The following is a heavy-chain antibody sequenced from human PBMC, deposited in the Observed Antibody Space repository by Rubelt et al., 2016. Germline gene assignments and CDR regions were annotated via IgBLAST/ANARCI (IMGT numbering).Heavy chain of an antibody. D-gene: IGHD5-24*01. CDR2: INPSGGST. V-gene: IGHV1-46*01. CDR1: GYTFTSYY. J-gene: IGHJ4*02. Sequence: QVQLVQSGAEVKKPGASVKVSCKASGYTFTSYYMHWVRQAPGQGLEWMGIINPSGGSTSYAQNVQGGVPMTRETAPGPVYMGLSSLGSEDTAVYYCARTKTVEMATIPLAYGGQGTRVTVSS. CDR3: ARTKTVEMATIPLAY.